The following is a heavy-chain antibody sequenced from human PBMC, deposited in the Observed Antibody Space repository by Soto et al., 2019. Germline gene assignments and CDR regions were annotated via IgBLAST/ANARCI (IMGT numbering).Heavy chain of an antibody. D-gene: IGHD4-17*01. CDR2: IYYNGNT. J-gene: IGHJ6*02. Sequence: SETLSLTCTVSGGSISNDDYYWTWIRQPPGKGLEWIGHIYYNGNTYYNPSLKSRLTMSLDTSQNQFSLHLTSVIAADSASYYCARATTVTSSFFYYVLDVWGQGTTVTVSS. CDR3: ARATTVTSSFFYYVLDV. CDR1: GGSISNDDYY. V-gene: IGHV4-30-4*08.